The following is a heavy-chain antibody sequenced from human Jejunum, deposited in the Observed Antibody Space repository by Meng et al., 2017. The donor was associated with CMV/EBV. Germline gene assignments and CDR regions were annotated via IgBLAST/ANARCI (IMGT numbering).Heavy chain of an antibody. CDR1: SSGYY. CDR2: IYHSGST. V-gene: IGHV4-38-2*02. J-gene: IGHJ6*02. Sequence: SSGYYWGWIRQPPGKGLGWIGSIYHSGSTYYNPSLKSRVTISVDTSKNQFSLKLSSVTAADTAVYYCARDGGLTPYYYYYYGMDVWGQGTTVTVSS. CDR3: ARDGGLTPYYYYYYGMDV.